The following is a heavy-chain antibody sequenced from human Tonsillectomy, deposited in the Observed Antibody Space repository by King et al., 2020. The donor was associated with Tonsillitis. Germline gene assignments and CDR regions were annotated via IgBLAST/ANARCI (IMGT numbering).Heavy chain of an antibody. J-gene: IGHJ5*02. Sequence: VQLVESGGGLVQPGGSLRLSCAASGFTFRNYVMGWVRQAPGKGMEWVSAISGSGDDTYYADSVKGRFTISRDNSKNTLYLQINTLRVEDTAMYYCARLPTGFPNWFGPWGQGTLVTVSS. V-gene: IGHV3-23*04. CDR1: GFTFRNYV. CDR2: ISGSGDDT. D-gene: IGHD1-14*01. CDR3: ARLPTGFPNWFGP.